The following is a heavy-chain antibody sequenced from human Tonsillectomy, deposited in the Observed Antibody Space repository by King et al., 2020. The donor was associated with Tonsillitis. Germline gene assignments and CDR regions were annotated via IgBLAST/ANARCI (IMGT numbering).Heavy chain of an antibody. J-gene: IGHJ4*02. D-gene: IGHD6-13*01. Sequence: VQLVESGGGLVKPGGSLRLSCAASGFTFSSHSMKWVRKAPGKGLDWVSSIISSSSYIYYADSVKGRFTISRDNAKNSLYLQMNSLRAEDTAVYYCARVYSSSWYAVDYWGQGTLVTVSS. V-gene: IGHV3-21*01. CDR1: GFTFSSHS. CDR2: IISSSSYI. CDR3: ARVYSSSWYAVDY.